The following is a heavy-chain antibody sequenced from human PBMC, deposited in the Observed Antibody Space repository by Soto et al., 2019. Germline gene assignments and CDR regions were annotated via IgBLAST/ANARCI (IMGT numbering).Heavy chain of an antibody. D-gene: IGHD6-13*01. CDR1: GFTFSSYG. Sequence: GGSLRLSCAASGFTFSSYGMHWVRQAPGKGLEWVAVISYDGSNKYYADSVKGRFTISRDNSKNTLYLQMNSLRAEDTAVYYCAKILTKAAARMVGGFDPWGQGTLVTVSS. J-gene: IGHJ5*02. CDR3: AKILTKAAARMVGGFDP. V-gene: IGHV3-30*18. CDR2: ISYDGSNK.